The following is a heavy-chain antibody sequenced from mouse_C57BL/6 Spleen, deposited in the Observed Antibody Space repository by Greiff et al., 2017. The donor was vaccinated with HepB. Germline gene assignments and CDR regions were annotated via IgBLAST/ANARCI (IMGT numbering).Heavy chain of an antibody. J-gene: IGHJ1*03. Sequence: EVQLVESGGDLVKPGGSLKLSCAASGFTFSSYGMSWVRQTPDKRLEWVATISSGGSYTYYLDSVKGRFTISRDNAKNTLYLQMSSLKSEDTAMYYCARPSSPWYFDVWGTGTTVTVSS. CDR1: GFTFSSYG. CDR2: ISSGGSYT. CDR3: ARPSSPWYFDV. D-gene: IGHD1-1*01. V-gene: IGHV5-6*01.